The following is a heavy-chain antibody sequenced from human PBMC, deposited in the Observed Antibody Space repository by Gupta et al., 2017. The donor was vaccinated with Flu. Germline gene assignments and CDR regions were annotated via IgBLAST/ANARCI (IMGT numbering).Heavy chain of an antibody. Sequence: QVQLQESGPGLVKPYQTLSLTCTVSGGSISRGSYYWSWSRQPAGKGMEWIGRIYTGGSTNYTPSLKNRVTRSVDTSKNQFSLKLSSVTAADTAVYYCASVYYDSSGYYGGRYYYYGMDVWGQGTTVTVSS. CDR2: IYTGGST. V-gene: IGHV4-61*02. CDR1: GGSISRGSYY. CDR3: ASVYYDSSGYYGGRYYYYGMDV. D-gene: IGHD3-22*01. J-gene: IGHJ6*02.